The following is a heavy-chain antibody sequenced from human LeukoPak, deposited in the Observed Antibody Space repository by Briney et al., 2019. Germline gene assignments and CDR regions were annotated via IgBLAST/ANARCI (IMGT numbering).Heavy chain of an antibody. CDR2: IWYNGSKK. CDR3: ARDKFRFDN. Sequence: GGSLRLSCAASGFIFSSYGMHWVRQAPGKGLEWVAVIWYNGSKKYYADSVKGRFTIFRDNSKNTLYLQMNSLRAEDTAVYYCARDKFRFDNWGQGTLVTVSS. J-gene: IGHJ4*02. D-gene: IGHD3-10*01. CDR1: GFIFSSYG. V-gene: IGHV3-33*01.